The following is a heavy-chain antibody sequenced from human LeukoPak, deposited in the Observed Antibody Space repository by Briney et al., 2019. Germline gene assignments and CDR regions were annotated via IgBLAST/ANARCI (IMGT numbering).Heavy chain of an antibody. Sequence: ASVKVSCKASGYTFTSYAMHWVRQAPGQRLEWMGWINAGNGNTKYSQKFQGRVTITRDTSASTAYVELSSLRSEDTAVYYCAMEGATGIFDYWGQGTLVTVSS. V-gene: IGHV1-3*01. J-gene: IGHJ4*02. D-gene: IGHD1-26*01. CDR2: INAGNGNT. CDR3: AMEGATGIFDY. CDR1: GYTFTSYA.